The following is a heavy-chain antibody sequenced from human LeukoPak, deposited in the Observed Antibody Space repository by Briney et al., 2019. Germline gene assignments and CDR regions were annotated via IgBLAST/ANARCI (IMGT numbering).Heavy chain of an antibody. CDR2: INHSGTT. CDR3: ARAAVAGNDFDY. J-gene: IGHJ4*02. D-gene: IGHD6-19*01. Sequence: AVAVSLTCAVYGGSFSGYYWRWIRQPPGKGLEWIGEINHSGTTIYNPSLKSRVTISVDTSKNQFSLKLSSVTAADTAVYYCARAAVAGNDFDYWGQGALVTVS. CDR1: GGSFSGYY. V-gene: IGHV4-34*01.